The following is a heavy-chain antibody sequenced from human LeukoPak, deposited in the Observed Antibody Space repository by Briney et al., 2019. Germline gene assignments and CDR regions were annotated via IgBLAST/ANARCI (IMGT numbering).Heavy chain of an antibody. Sequence: GGSLRLSCAASGFTFSSYAMSWVHQAPGKGLEWVGRVLSRAGGGTIDYAAPVKGRFTISRDDSKNALFLQMNSLRTEDTAVYYCVTGGGYNGLDYWGQGALVTVSS. CDR3: VTGGGYNGLDY. CDR2: VLSRAGGGTI. J-gene: IGHJ4*02. V-gene: IGHV3-15*01. D-gene: IGHD5-12*01. CDR1: GFTFSSYA.